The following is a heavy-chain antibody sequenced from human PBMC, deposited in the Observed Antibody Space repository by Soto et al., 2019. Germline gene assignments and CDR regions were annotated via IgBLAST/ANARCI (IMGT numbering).Heavy chain of an antibody. CDR1: VGSVSSDNFY. CDR2: VHSSGIT. V-gene: IGHV4-61*01. CDR3: ARGLTMGQLPSHFDH. D-gene: IGHD3-16*01. J-gene: IGHJ5*02. Sequence: PSETLSLTCTLSVGSVSSDNFYWSWIRQPPGKGLEWIGYVHSSGITNYNPSLKRRVTVSVDTSRNQFSLRLSSVTAADAAVYYCARGLTMGQLPSHFDHWGQGTMVTVSS.